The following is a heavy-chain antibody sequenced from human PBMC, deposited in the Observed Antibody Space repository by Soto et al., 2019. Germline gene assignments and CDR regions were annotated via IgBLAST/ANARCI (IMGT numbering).Heavy chain of an antibody. V-gene: IGHV1-69*12. CDR1: GGTFSSSA. CDR2: IIPIFGTA. D-gene: IGHD2-8*01. J-gene: IGHJ6*02. CDR3: ASNGESYYYYGMDV. Sequence: QVQLVQSGAEVKKPGSSVKVSCKASGGTFSSSAISWVRQAPGQGLEWMGGIIPIFGTAEYAQKFLGRVTITADESTSTDFMEVSSLRSEDTAVYYCASNGESYYYYGMDVWGQGTTVTVSS.